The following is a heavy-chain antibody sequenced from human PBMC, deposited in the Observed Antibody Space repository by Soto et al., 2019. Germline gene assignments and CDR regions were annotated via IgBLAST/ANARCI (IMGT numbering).Heavy chain of an antibody. CDR1: GDSISSGYH. Sequence: PSETLSLTCAVSGDSISSGYHWAWIRQHPGKGLEWVASIYHSGTTYYNPSLTSRVTISVDKSKNQFSLKLSSVTAADSAVYYCARERKFLWFDPWGQGTLVTVSS. CDR2: IYHSGTT. J-gene: IGHJ5*02. V-gene: IGHV4-38-2*02. CDR3: ARERKFLWFDP.